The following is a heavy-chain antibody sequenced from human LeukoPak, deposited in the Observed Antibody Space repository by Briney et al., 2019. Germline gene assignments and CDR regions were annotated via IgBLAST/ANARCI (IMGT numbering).Heavy chain of an antibody. CDR3: ARDGATPGPYDYVWGSYRLDAFDI. CDR1: GGSISSSSYY. J-gene: IGHJ3*02. Sequence: SETLSLTCTVSGGSISSSSYYWGWIRQPPGKGLEWIGTIYYSGRTYYNSSLKSRVTISVDTSKNQFSLKLGSVTAADTAVYYCARDGATPGPYDYVWGSYRLDAFDIWGQGTMVTVSS. CDR2: IYYSGRT. V-gene: IGHV4-39*07. D-gene: IGHD3-16*02.